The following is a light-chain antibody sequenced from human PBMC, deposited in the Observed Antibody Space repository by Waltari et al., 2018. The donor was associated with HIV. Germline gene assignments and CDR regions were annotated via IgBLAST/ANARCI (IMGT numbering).Light chain of an antibody. CDR3: GTWDTSLNAGV. J-gene: IGLJ2*01. CDR1: TSNIGNNF. Sequence: QSVLTQPPAVSAAPGQKVTISCSGTTSNIGNNFVCWYQKLPGTAPVLLIYDNHKRPSGVSDRCSASSSATSATLDITGLHTGDEAEYYCGTWDTSLNAGVFGGGTKVSVL. V-gene: IGLV1-51*01. CDR2: DNH.